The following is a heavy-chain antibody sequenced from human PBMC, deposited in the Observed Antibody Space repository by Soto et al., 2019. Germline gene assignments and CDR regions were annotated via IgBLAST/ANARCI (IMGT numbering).Heavy chain of an antibody. D-gene: IGHD6-19*01. J-gene: IGHJ6*02. CDR3: ARGIEGWYQGRYYYGMDV. CDR2: IYHSGST. CDR1: GGSISISNW. V-gene: IGHV4-4*02. Sequence: SETLSLTCAVSGGSISISNWWSWVRQPPGKGLEWIGEIYHSGSTNYNPSLKSRVTISVDKSKNQFSLKLSSVTAADTAVYYCARGIEGWYQGRYYYGMDVWGQGTTVTVSS.